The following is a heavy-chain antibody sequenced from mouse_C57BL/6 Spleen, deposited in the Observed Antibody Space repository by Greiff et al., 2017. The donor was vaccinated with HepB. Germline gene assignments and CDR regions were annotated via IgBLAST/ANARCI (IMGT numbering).Heavy chain of an antibody. V-gene: IGHV5-16*01. CDR2: INYDGSST. CDR1: GFTFSDYY. D-gene: IGHD3-3*01. Sequence: EVMLVESEGGLVQPGSSMKLSCTASGFTFSDYYMAWVRQVPEKGLEWVANINYDGSSTYYLDSLKSRFIISRDNAKNILYLQMSSLKSEDTATYYCARDRARGWYFDVWGTGTTVTVSS. J-gene: IGHJ1*03. CDR3: ARDRARGWYFDV.